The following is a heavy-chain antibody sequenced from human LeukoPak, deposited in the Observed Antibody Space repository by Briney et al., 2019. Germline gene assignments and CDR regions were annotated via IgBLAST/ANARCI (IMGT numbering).Heavy chain of an antibody. D-gene: IGHD4-17*01. Sequence: PGGSLRLSCTASEFTFSSYSMNWVRQAPGKGLEWLGEINHSGSTNYNPSLKSRVTISVDTSKNQFSLKLSSVTAADTAVYYCASRPTDDYGDYLGYWGQGSLVTVSS. CDR3: ASRPTDDYGDYLGY. CDR1: EFTFSSYS. CDR2: INHSGST. J-gene: IGHJ4*02. V-gene: IGHV4-34*01.